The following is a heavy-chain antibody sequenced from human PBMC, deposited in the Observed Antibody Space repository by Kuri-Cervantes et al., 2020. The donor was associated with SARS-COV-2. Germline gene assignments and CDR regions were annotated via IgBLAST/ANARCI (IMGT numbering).Heavy chain of an antibody. Sequence: GGSLRLSCAASGFTFSSYAMHWVRQAPGKGLEWVAVISYDGSNKYYADSVKGRFTIPRDNSKNTLYLQMNSLRAEDTAVYYCAKDQYDFWSGYYFDYWGQGTLVTVSS. CDR3: AKDQYDFWSGYYFDY. V-gene: IGHV3-30-3*01. CDR2: ISYDGSNK. J-gene: IGHJ4*02. D-gene: IGHD3-3*01. CDR1: GFTFSSYA.